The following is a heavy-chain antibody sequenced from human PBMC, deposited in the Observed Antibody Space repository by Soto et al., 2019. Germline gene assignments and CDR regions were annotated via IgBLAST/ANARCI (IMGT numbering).Heavy chain of an antibody. CDR1: GGSISSGGYY. CDR2: IYYSGST. D-gene: IGHD3-10*01. J-gene: IGHJ6*02. Sequence: SETLSLTCTVPGGSISSGGYYWSWIRQHPGKGLEWIGYIYYSGSTYYNPSLKSRVTISVDTSKNQFSLKLSSVTAADTAVYYCARDTPRITMVRGVIPGGMDVWGQGTTVTVSS. V-gene: IGHV4-31*03. CDR3: ARDTPRITMVRGVIPGGMDV.